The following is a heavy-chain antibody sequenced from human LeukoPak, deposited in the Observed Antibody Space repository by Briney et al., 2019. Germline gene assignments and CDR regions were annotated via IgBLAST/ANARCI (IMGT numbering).Heavy chain of an antibody. J-gene: IGHJ4*02. V-gene: IGHV4-39*01. D-gene: IGHD5-18*01. Sequence: PSETLSLTCTVSGGSISSSSYHWGWTRQPPGKGLEWIGSIYYSGNTYYNPSLKSRVTISVDTSKNQFSLKLSSVTAADTAVYYCARHRSGAYSYGVLDYWGQGTLVTVSS. CDR2: IYYSGNT. CDR3: ARHRSGAYSYGVLDY. CDR1: GGSISSSSYH.